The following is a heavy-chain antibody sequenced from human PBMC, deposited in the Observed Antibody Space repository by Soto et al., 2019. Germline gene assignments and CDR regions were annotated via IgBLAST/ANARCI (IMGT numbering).Heavy chain of an antibody. Sequence: QVQLQESGPGLVNPSVTLSLSCAVYGGSISSENWWSWVRQPPGKGLEWIGDIYHSGSTNYDSSLRGRVTISLDKSKNQFSLKLNSVTAADTAVYYCAATIHYWGQGTLVTVSS. D-gene: IGHD1-26*01. CDR2: IYHSGST. CDR1: GGSISSENW. J-gene: IGHJ4*02. V-gene: IGHV4-4*02. CDR3: AATIHY.